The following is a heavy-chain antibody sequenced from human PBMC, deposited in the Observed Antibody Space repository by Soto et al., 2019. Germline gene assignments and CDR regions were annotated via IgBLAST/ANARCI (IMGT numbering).Heavy chain of an antibody. J-gene: IGHJ4*02. D-gene: IGHD3-9*01. CDR2: IYNSGST. V-gene: IGHV4-39*01. Sequence: SETLSLTCTVSGGSISSSSYYWGWIRQPPGKGLEWIGSIYNSGSTYYNTSLKSRVTISVDTSKNQFSLKLSSVTAADTAVYYCAMALRYFDWLFGYWGQGTLVTVSS. CDR1: GGSISSSSYY. CDR3: AMALRYFDWLFGY.